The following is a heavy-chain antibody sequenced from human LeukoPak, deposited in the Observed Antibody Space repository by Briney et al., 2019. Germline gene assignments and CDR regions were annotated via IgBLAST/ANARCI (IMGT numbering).Heavy chain of an antibody. CDR3: AKGHYYGSGSLDY. CDR2: IGGRDGST. V-gene: IGHV3-23*01. J-gene: IGHJ4*02. Sequence: GGSLRLSCAASGFTFSSYGMSWVRQAPGKGLEWVSAIGGRDGSTYYADSVKGRFTISRDNSKNTLYVQMNSLRAEDTAVYYCAKGHYYGSGSLDYWGQETLVTVSS. CDR1: GFTFSSYG. D-gene: IGHD3-10*01.